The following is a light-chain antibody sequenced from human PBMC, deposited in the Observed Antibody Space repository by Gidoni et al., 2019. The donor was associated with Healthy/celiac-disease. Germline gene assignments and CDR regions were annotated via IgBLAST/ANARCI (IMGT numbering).Light chain of an antibody. CDR2: AAS. J-gene: IGKJ1*01. CDR1: QSISIY. V-gene: IGKV1-39*01. Sequence: DIQMTKSPSSLSAPVGDRVTITSRASQSISIYLNWYQQRPGKAPKLLIYAASSLQSGVPSRFSGSGSGTDFTLTISSLQPEDFATYYCQQSYSTPRTFGPGTKVEIK. CDR3: QQSYSTPRT.